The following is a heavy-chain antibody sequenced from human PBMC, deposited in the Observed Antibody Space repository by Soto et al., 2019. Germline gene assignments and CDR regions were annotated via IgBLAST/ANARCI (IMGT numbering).Heavy chain of an antibody. Sequence: PSETLSLTCTVSGGSISSGDYYWSWIRQPPGKGLEWIGYIYYSGSTYYNPSLKSRVTISVDTSKNQFSLKLSSVTAADTAVYYCARDAAYSYSSSQDREMDVWGQGTTVTVSS. J-gene: IGHJ6*02. D-gene: IGHD6-13*01. CDR3: ARDAAYSYSSSQDREMDV. CDR1: GGSISSGDYY. CDR2: IYYSGST. V-gene: IGHV4-30-4*01.